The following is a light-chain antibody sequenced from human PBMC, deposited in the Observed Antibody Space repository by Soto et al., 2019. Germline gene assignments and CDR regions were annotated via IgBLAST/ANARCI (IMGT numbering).Light chain of an antibody. Sequence: QSVLTQPPSASGTPGQRVTISCSGSSSNIGSNAVNWYQQLPGTAPKLLIYINNYRPSGVPDRFSGSKSGTSASLAISGLHSEDEADYYCSVWDDRLNEGVFGPGTKLTVL. CDR1: SSNIGSNA. CDR3: SVWDDRLNEGV. CDR2: INN. J-gene: IGLJ1*01. V-gene: IGLV1-44*01.